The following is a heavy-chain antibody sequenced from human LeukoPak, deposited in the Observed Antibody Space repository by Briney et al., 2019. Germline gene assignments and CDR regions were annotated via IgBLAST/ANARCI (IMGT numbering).Heavy chain of an antibody. CDR2: IIPIFGTA. CDR3: AREMTTVTHDAFDI. V-gene: IGHV1-69*01. Sequence: SVKVSCKASGGTFSSYAISWVRQAPGQGLEWMGGIIPIFGTANYAQKFQGRVTITADESTSTAYMELSSLRSEDTAMYYCAREMTTVTHDAFDIWGQGTMVTVSS. CDR1: GGTFSSYA. J-gene: IGHJ3*02. D-gene: IGHD4-17*01.